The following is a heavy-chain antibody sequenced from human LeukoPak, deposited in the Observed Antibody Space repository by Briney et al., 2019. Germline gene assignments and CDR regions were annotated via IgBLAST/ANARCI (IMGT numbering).Heavy chain of an antibody. CDR2: IYYSGST. V-gene: IGHV4-39*07. Sequence: SETLSLTCTVSGGSINSSSFYWGWIRQPPGKGLEWIGSIYYSGSTYYTPSLESRVTISVDTSKNHFSLNLSSVTAADTAVYYCARDNRVGMVPLFDFWGRGTLVTVSS. D-gene: IGHD3-10*01. J-gene: IGHJ4*02. CDR1: GGSINSSSFY. CDR3: ARDNRVGMVPLFDF.